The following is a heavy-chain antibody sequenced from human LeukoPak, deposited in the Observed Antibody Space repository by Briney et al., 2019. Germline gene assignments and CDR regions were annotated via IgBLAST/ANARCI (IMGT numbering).Heavy chain of an antibody. V-gene: IGHV1-18*01. Sequence: ASVKVSCKASGYTFTSYGISWVRQAPGQGLEWMGWISAYNGNTNYAQKLQGRVTMTTDTSTSTAYMELRSLRSDDTAVYYCARAPRVITGTTCWFDPRGQGTLVTVSS. CDR2: ISAYNGNT. D-gene: IGHD1-7*01. CDR3: ARAPRVITGTTCWFDP. J-gene: IGHJ5*02. CDR1: GYTFTSYG.